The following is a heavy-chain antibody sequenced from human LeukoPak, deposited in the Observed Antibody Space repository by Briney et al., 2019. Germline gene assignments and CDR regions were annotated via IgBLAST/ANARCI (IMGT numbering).Heavy chain of an antibody. CDR1: GGSISSYY. CDR3: ASSIAAAGTKIDY. CDR2: IYYSGST. J-gene: IGHJ4*02. V-gene: IGHV4-59*01. D-gene: IGHD6-13*01. Sequence: PSETLSLTCTVSGGSISSYYWSWIRQPPGKGLEWIGYIYYSGSTNYNPSLKSRVTISVDTSKNQFSLKLSSVTAADTAVYYCASSIAAAGTKIDYWGQGTLVTVSS.